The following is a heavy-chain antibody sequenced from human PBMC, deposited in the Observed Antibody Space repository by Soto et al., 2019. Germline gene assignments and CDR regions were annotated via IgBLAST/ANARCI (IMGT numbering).Heavy chain of an antibody. CDR3: ATSRGLGDGTEVYYLDY. CDR1: GYTFTDFY. D-gene: IGHD3-16*01. J-gene: IGHJ4*02. V-gene: IGHV1-2*04. Sequence: QVQLVQSGAELKKPGASVKVSCKASGYTFTDFYIHWVRQAPGQGLEWMGWINPNSGDTNYAQSFQGWVTMTRDTSITTAYMELRRLTSDDTAVFYCATSRGLGDGTEVYYLDYWGQGTLVTVSP. CDR2: INPNSGDT.